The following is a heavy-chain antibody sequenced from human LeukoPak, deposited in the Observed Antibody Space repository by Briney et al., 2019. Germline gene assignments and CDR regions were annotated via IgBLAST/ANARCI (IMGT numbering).Heavy chain of an antibody. CDR2: ITSDGIST. CDR1: GGSISSSSYY. Sequence: ETLSLTCTVSGGSISSSSYYWGWIRQPPGKGLVWVARITSDGISTTYAESVKGRFTISRGNAKNTLYLQMNSLRAEDTAVYYCARDWYHAIDYWGQGALVTVSS. D-gene: IGHD2-2*01. V-gene: IGHV3-74*03. J-gene: IGHJ4*02. CDR3: ARDWYHAIDY.